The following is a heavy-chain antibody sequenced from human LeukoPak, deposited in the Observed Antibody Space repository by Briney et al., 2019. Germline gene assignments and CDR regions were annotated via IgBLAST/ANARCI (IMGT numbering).Heavy chain of an antibody. CDR3: ARSQPVVGATGYFDY. CDR1: GYTFTSYY. V-gene: IGHV1-46*01. D-gene: IGHD2-15*01. CDR2: INPSGGST. Sequence: ASVKVSCKASGYTFTSYYMHWVRQAPGQGLEWMGIINPSGGSTSYAQKFQGRVTMTRDTSTSTVYMELSSLRSEDTAVYYCARSQPVVGATGYFDYWGQGTLVTVSS. J-gene: IGHJ4*02.